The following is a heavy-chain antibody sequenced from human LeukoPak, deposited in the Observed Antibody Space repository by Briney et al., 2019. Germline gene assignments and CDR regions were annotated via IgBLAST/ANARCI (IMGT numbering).Heavy chain of an antibody. CDR1: GDSVSSTTIT. V-gene: IGHV6-1*01. CDR3: ARGRSPNWFDL. J-gene: IGHJ5*02. CDR2: TCYRSTWNH. Sequence: SQILSLTCVISGDSVSSTTITWNWIRQSPTRGLEWLSRTCYRSTWNHDFAVSVKSRITVNPDTSRNQLSLQLNSVTPEDAAVYYCARGRSPNWFDLWGPGTLVTVSS.